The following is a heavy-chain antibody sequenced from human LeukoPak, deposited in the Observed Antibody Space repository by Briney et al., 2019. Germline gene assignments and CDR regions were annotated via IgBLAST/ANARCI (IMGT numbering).Heavy chain of an antibody. J-gene: IGHJ4*02. CDR1: GGSISSYY. CDR3: ARGGIAAAGFDY. CDR2: IYYSGST. Sequence: SQTLSLTCTVSGGSISSYYWSWIRQPPGKGLEWIGYIYYSGSTNYNPSLKSRVTISVDTSKNQFSLKLSSVTAADTAVYYCARGGIAAAGFDYWGQGTLVTVSS. D-gene: IGHD6-13*01. V-gene: IGHV4-59*01.